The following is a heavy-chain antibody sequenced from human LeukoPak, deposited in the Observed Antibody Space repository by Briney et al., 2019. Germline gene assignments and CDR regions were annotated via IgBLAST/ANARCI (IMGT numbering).Heavy chain of an antibody. Sequence: SETLSLTCTVSGGSIRSSYWSWIRQPPGKGLEWIGYMYYSGSTKYNPSLKSRVTMSVDTSQNQFPLKLSSVTAADTAVYHCARVSVSGYGYYYFDYWGQGTLVTVSS. V-gene: IGHV4-59*01. CDR2: MYYSGST. CDR3: ARVSVSGYGYYYFDY. J-gene: IGHJ4*02. CDR1: GGSIRSSY. D-gene: IGHD5-12*01.